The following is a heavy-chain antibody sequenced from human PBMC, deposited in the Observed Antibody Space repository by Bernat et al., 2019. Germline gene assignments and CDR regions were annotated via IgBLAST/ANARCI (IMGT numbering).Heavy chain of an antibody. CDR3: ARGGWSHGFDI. CDR1: GFTFTDYW. J-gene: IGHJ3*02. V-gene: IGHV3-74*01. D-gene: IGHD3-3*01. Sequence: EVLLVESGGGLVQPGGSLRLSCAASGFTFTDYWMHWVRQAPGKGLVWVSRINNDGSDTIYADSVKGRFTLSRDNAKNTLYLPMNSLRVEDTAVYYCARGGWSHGFDIWGQGTKVTVSS. CDR2: INNDGSDT.